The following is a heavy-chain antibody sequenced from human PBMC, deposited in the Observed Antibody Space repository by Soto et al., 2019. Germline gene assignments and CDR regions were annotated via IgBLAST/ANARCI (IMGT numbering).Heavy chain of an antibody. Sequence: QVPLVQSGAEVKKPGSSVKVSCKASGGTFSSYTISWVRQAPGQGLEWMGRIIPILGIANYAQKFQGRVTITADKSTSTAYMELSSLRSEDTAVYYCARTVYCTNGVCYTGGFDYWGQGTLVTVSS. J-gene: IGHJ4*02. V-gene: IGHV1-69*02. D-gene: IGHD2-8*01. CDR2: IIPILGIA. CDR1: GGTFSSYT. CDR3: ARTVYCTNGVCYTGGFDY.